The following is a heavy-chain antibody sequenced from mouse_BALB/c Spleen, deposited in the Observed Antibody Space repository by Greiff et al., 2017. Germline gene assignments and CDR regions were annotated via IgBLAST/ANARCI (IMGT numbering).Heavy chain of an antibody. J-gene: IGHJ1*01. V-gene: IGHV1-14*01. D-gene: IGHD2-1*01. Sequence: EVKLMESGPELVKPGASVKMSCKASGYTFTSYVMHWVKQKPGQGLEWIGYINPYNDGTKYNEKFKGKATLTSDKSSSTAYMELSSLTSEDSAVYYCARSNYGNLWYFDVWGAGTTVTVSS. CDR3: ARSNYGNLWYFDV. CDR1: GYTFTSYV. CDR2: INPYNDGT.